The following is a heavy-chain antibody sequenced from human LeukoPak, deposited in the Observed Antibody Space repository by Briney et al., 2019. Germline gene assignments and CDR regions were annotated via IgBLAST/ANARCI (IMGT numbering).Heavy chain of an antibody. CDR3: ARDQSEGLDY. CDR1: GYTLTSYY. Sequence: GASVKGSCKASGYTLTSYYMHWVRQAPGQGLEWMGIINPSGGSTSYAQKFQGRVTMTRDTSTSTVYMELSSLRSEDTAVYYCARDQSEGLDYWGQGTLVTVSS. V-gene: IGHV1-46*01. J-gene: IGHJ4*02. CDR2: INPSGGST.